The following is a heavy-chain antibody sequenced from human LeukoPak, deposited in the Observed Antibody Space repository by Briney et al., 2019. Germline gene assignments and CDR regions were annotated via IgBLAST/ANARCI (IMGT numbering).Heavy chain of an antibody. J-gene: IGHJ4*02. D-gene: IGHD3-10*01. CDR2: IRSTANGYAT. Sequence: GGSLRLSCAASGFTFSGSALHWVRQASGKGLEWVGRIRSTANGYATAYAASVKGRFTISRDDSKNTAYLQMDSLKTEDTAVYYCTGNYHGSGSYADLDYWGQGTLVTVSS. V-gene: IGHV3-73*01. CDR1: GFTFSGSA. CDR3: TGNYHGSGSYADLDY.